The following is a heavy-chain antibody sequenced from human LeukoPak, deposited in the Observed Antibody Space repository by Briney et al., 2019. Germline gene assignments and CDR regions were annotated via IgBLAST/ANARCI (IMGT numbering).Heavy chain of an antibody. CDR2: IKKDGSEK. D-gene: IGHD1-26*01. J-gene: IGHJ4*02. CDR1: GFTFSNYW. Sequence: GGSLRLSCAASGFTFSNYWMSWVRQAPGKGLEWVANIKKDGSEKYYVDSVKGRFTISRDNAKNSMYLQMNSLRAEDTAVYYCASSGSYRFDYWGQGTLVTVSS. CDR3: ASSGSYRFDY. V-gene: IGHV3-7*03.